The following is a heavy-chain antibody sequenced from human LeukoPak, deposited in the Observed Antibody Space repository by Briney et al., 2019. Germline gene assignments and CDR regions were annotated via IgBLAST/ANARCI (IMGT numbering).Heavy chain of an antibody. D-gene: IGHD3-10*01. CDR3: ARTVRGVGDY. CDR1: GGSISSGGYY. CDR2: IYTSGNT. V-gene: IGHV4-61*02. J-gene: IGHJ4*02. Sequence: SETLSLTCTVSGGSISSGGYYWSWIRQPAGKGLEWIGRIYTSGNTNYNPCLKSRVTISVDTSKNQFSLKLSSVTAADTAVYYCARTVRGVGDYWGQGTLVTVSS.